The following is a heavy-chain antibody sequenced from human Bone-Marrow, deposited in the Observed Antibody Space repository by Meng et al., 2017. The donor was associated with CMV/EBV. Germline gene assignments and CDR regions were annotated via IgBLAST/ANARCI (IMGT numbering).Heavy chain of an antibody. D-gene: IGHD5-18*01. V-gene: IGHV4-59*01. CDR3: ARDRWIQLWSEDFYSYAMAV. J-gene: IGHJ6*01. CDR2: IYYSGST. CDR1: GDSIRSYY. Sequence: GSLRLSCTVSGDSIRSYYWSWIRQPPGKGLEWMGYIYYSGSTNYNPSLKSRVTISVDTSKNQFSLKVSSVTAADTAVYYCARDRWIQLWSEDFYSYAMAVWGPGDTVTGAS.